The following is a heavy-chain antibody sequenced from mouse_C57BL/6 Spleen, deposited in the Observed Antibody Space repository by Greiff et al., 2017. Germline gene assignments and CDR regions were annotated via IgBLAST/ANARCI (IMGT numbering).Heavy chain of an antibody. J-gene: IGHJ2*01. CDR3: ARLHYCYGDY. V-gene: IGHV5-9*01. CDR2: ISGGGGNA. D-gene: IGHD2-12*01. CDR1: GFTFSSYT. Sequence: EVMLVESGGGLVKPGGSLKLSCAASGFTFSSYTMSWVRQTPEKRLEWVATISGGGGNAYYPDSVMGRFTISRDNAKNTLYLQMSSLRSEDTALYYCARLHYCYGDYWGQGTTLTVSS.